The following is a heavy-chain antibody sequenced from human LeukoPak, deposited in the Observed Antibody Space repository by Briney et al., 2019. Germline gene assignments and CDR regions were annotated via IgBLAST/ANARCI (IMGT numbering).Heavy chain of an antibody. J-gene: IGHJ4*02. CDR1: GFTFSSYS. CDR3: ARENYDFWRGYTQPYYFDY. CDR2: ISISSSYI. V-gene: IGHV3-21*01. Sequence: GGSLRLSCAASGFTFSSYSMNWVRQAPGKGLEWVSYISISSSYIYYADSVKGRFTISRDNAKNSLYLQMNSLRAEDTAVYYRARENYDFWRGYTQPYYFDYWGQGTLVTVSS. D-gene: IGHD3-3*01.